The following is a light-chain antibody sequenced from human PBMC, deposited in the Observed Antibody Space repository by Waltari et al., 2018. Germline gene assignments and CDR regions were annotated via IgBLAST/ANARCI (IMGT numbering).Light chain of an antibody. CDR3: QQSYSTLLT. J-gene: IGKJ4*01. Sequence: DIQMTQSPSSLSASVGDRVTLTCRASQSISSYLNWYQQKPGKAPKLLIYAESSLQSGVPSRFSGSGSGTDFTLTISSLQPEDFATYYCQQSYSTLLTFGGGTKVEIK. CDR2: AES. CDR1: QSISSY. V-gene: IGKV1-39*01.